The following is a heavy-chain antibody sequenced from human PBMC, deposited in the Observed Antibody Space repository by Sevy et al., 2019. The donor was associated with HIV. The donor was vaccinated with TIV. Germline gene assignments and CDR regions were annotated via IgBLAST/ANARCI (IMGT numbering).Heavy chain of an antibody. CDR2: IYYSGST. Sequence: SETLSLTCTVSGGSISSYYWSWIRQPPGKGLECIGYIYYSGSTNYNPSLKSRVTISVDTSKNQFSLKLSSVTAADTAVYYCARGAWSGYNYYYYYMDVWGKGTTVTVSS. J-gene: IGHJ6*03. D-gene: IGHD3-3*01. CDR1: GGSISSYY. V-gene: IGHV4-59*01. CDR3: ARGAWSGYNYYYYYMDV.